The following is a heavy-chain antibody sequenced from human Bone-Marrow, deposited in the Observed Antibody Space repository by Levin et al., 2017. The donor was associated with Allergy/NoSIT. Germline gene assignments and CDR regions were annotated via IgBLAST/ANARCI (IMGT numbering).Heavy chain of an antibody. D-gene: IGHD5-12*01. Sequence: SETLSLTCTVSGGSISGSNYYWAWIRQPPGKELEWIGSVYYSGNTFYSPSLENRVTISVDTSKKQFSLKLNSATAADTAVYFCASDPQALARRGYFDLWGQGTLVAVSS. CDR3: ASDPQALARRGYFDL. CDR2: VYYSGNT. V-gene: IGHV4-39*07. J-gene: IGHJ4*02. CDR1: GGSISGSNYY.